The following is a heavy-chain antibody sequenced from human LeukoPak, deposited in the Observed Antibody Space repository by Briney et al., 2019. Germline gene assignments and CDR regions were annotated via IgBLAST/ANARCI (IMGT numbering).Heavy chain of an antibody. CDR1: GGSISSSSYY. CDR3: ARDPIGFDY. CDR2: IYYSGST. J-gene: IGHJ4*02. V-gene: IGHV4-39*07. D-gene: IGHD2-21*01. Sequence: SETLSLTCTVSGGSISSSSYYWGWIRQPPGKGLEWIGSIYYSGSTYYNPSLKSRVTISVDTSKNQFSLKLSSVTAADTAVYYCARDPIGFDYWGQGTLVTVSS.